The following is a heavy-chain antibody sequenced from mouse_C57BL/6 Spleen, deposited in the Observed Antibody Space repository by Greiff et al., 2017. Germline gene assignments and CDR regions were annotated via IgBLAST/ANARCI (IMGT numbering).Heavy chain of an antibody. D-gene: IGHD1-1*01. CDR3: ARTGSRDYYAMDD. CDR1: GYTFTDYY. V-gene: IGHV1-26*01. J-gene: IGHJ4*01. Sequence: EVQLQQSGPELVKPGASVKISCKASGYTFTDYYMNWVKQSHGKSLDWIGDINPNNGGTSYNQKFKGKATLTVDKSSSTAYMELRSLTSEDSAVYYCARTGSRDYYAMDDWGQGTSVTVSS. CDR2: INPNNGGT.